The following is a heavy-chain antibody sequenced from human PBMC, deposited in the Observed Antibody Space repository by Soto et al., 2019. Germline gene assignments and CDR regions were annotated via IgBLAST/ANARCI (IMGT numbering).Heavy chain of an antibody. V-gene: IGHV4-39*01. Sequence: QVQLHESGPGLVKPSETLSLTCLVSGGSISGSTYYWGWIRQPPGKGLEWIGSVYSDGSTYYNPYLKSRVTIAVDTSMNQFSLRLSSVTAADTALYYCARGGISRIYQLPPFDPWGQGTLVTVSS. CDR2: VYSDGST. D-gene: IGHD2-2*01. J-gene: IGHJ5*02. CDR1: GGSISGSTYY. CDR3: ARGGISRIYQLPPFDP.